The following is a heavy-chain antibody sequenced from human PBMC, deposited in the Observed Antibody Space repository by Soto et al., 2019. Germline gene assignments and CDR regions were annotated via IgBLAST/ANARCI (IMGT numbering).Heavy chain of an antibody. CDR2: IYYSGST. CDR3: ARVEPPPNSYFDY. J-gene: IGHJ4*02. V-gene: IGHV4-59*01. Sequence: SQTLSLTCTVSGGSISSYYWSWIRQPPGKGLEWIGYIYYSGSTNYNPSLKSRVTISVDTSKNQFSLKLSSVTAADTAVYYCARVEPPPNSYFDYWGQGTLVTVSS. CDR1: GGSISSYY. D-gene: IGHD7-27*01.